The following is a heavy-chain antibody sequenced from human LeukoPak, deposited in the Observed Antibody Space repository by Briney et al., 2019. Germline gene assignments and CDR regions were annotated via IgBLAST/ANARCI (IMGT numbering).Heavy chain of an antibody. CDR3: ATGATGFDY. CDR1: GGTFSSYA. Sequence: ASVKVSCKASGGTFSSYAISWVRQAPGQGLEWMGGIIPIFGTANYAQKFQGRVTMTEDTSTDTAYMELSSLRSEDTAVYYCATGATGFDYWGQGTLVTVSS. CDR2: IIPIFGTA. J-gene: IGHJ4*02. V-gene: IGHV1-69*06.